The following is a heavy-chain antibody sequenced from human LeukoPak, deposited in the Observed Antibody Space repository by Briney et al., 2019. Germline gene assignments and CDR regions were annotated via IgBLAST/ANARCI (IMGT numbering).Heavy chain of an antibody. Sequence: GGSLRLSCAASGFTFSSYAMSWVRQAPGKGLEWVSAISGSGGSTYYADSMKGRFTISRDNSKNTLYLQMNSLRAEDTAVYYCAKDEQHKYYYDSSGYYGYDYWGQGTLVTVSS. CDR3: AKDEQHKYYYDSSGYYGYDY. D-gene: IGHD3-22*01. J-gene: IGHJ4*02. CDR1: GFTFSSYA. V-gene: IGHV3-23*01. CDR2: ISGSGGST.